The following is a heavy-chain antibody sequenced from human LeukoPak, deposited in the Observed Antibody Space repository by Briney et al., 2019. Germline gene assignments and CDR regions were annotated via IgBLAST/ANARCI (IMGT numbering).Heavy chain of an antibody. CDR1: GFTFSSYA. CDR3: ARSGIAAAGTSDY. CDR2: LSYDGSNK. J-gene: IGHJ4*02. V-gene: IGHV3-30-3*01. D-gene: IGHD6-13*01. Sequence: GRSLRLSCAASGFTFSSYAMHWVRQAPGKGLEWVAVLSYDGSNKYYADSVKGRFTISRDNSKNTLYLQMNSLRAEDTAVYYCARSGIAAAGTSDYWGQGTLVTVSS.